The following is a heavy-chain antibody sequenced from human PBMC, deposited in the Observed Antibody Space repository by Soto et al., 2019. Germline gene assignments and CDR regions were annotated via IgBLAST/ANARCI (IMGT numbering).Heavy chain of an antibody. Sequence: GESLKISCKGSVYSFTSYWIGWVRQMPGKGLEWMGIIYPGDSDTRYSPSFQGQVTISADKSISTAYLQWSSLKASDTAMYYCARRGGGGYSQLSPVDYWGQGTLVTVSS. CDR3: ARRGGGGYSQLSPVDY. CDR1: VYSFTSYW. V-gene: IGHV5-51*01. D-gene: IGHD5-18*01. J-gene: IGHJ4*02. CDR2: IYPGDSDT.